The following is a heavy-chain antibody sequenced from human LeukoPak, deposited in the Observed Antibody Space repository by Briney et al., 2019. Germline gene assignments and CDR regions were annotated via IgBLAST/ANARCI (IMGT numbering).Heavy chain of an antibody. Sequence: GGSLRLSCAASGFTFSSYGMHWVRQAPGKGLEWVAVISYDGSNKYYADSVKGRFTISRDNSKNTLYLQVNSLRAEDTAVYYCAKEVYYYDSSGYLDYWGQGTLVTVSS. D-gene: IGHD3-22*01. J-gene: IGHJ4*02. CDR2: ISYDGSNK. CDR1: GFTFSSYG. CDR3: AKEVYYYDSSGYLDY. V-gene: IGHV3-30*18.